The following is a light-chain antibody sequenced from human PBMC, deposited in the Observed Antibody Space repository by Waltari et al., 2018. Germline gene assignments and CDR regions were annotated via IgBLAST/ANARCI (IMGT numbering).Light chain of an antibody. CDR2: ANN. V-gene: IGLV1-44*01. Sequence: QSVLTQPPSASGTPGQRVTIPCSVSSPNIGLGPASLYPQLPGTAPRLLLYANNHRPSGVPARFSGSKSGTSASLAISGLQVEDEADYYCAAWDDDLNGWVFGGGTKVTVL. CDR1: SPNIGLGP. J-gene: IGLJ3*02. CDR3: AAWDDDLNGWV.